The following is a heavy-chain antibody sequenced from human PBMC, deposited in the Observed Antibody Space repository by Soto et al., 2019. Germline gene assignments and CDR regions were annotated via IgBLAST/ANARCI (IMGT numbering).Heavy chain of an antibody. Sequence: ASVKVSCKASGYTFTSYGISWVRQAPGQGLEWMGWISAYNGNTNYAQKLQGRVTMTTDTSTSTAYMELRSLRSDDTAVYYCARATYYFDSSGQRGSDWFDPPGQRTLVTVSS. D-gene: IGHD3-22*01. V-gene: IGHV1-18*01. CDR1: GYTFTSYG. CDR2: ISAYNGNT. CDR3: ARATYYFDSSGQRGSDWFDP. J-gene: IGHJ5*02.